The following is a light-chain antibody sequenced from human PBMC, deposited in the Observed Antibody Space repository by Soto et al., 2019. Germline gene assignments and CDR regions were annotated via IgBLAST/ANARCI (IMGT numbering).Light chain of an antibody. J-gene: IGKJ1*01. V-gene: IGKV3-20*01. Sequence: EIVLTQSPGTLSLSPGERVTLSCRASQSVSNSYLAWYQQTPGLAPSLLIYGAPSRATGIPDRFSGSGSGTDFTLTISRLEPEDFAVYYCQQYGGSPPETFGQGTKVEIK. CDR2: GAP. CDR1: QSVSNSY. CDR3: QQYGGSPPET.